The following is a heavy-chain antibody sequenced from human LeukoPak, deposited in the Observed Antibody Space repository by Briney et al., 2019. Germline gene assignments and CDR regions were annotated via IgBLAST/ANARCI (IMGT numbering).Heavy chain of an antibody. J-gene: IGHJ4*02. D-gene: IGHD1/OR15-1a*01. CDR1: GGSISDSYD. CDR2: IYYSGAT. Sequence: PSETLSLTCTVSGGSISDSYDWAWIRQPPGKGLEWIGSIYYSGATYYKPSLKSRVTLSVNTNKNQSPLRLSSATAADTAVYYCAGTKGGAGDYWGQGILVTVSS. V-gene: IGHV4-39*01. CDR3: AGTKGGAGDY.